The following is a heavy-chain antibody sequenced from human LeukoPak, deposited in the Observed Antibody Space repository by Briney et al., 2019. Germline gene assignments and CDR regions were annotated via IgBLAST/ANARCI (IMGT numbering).Heavy chain of an antibody. Sequence: GGSLRLSCAASGFAFSFYAMSWLRQPPGKGLEWVSTINANSGTTSYAASVRGRFTISRDNSKNTLYLEVNTLRAEDTAVYYCAKPISGGLAVTADWFDPRGQGTLVVVSS. CDR2: INANSGTT. V-gene: IGHV3-23*01. D-gene: IGHD6-19*01. CDR3: AKPISGGLAVTADWFDP. CDR1: GFAFSFYA. J-gene: IGHJ5*01.